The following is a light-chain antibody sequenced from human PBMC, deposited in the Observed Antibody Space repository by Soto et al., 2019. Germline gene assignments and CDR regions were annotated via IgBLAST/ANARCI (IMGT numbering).Light chain of an antibody. J-gene: IGKJ4*01. CDR2: VAS. CDR1: QNIRTN. V-gene: IGKV3-15*01. CDR3: QHYTNWPLT. Sequence: EIVMTQSPATLSLSPGERASLSCRASQNIRTNLAWYQLKPGQAPRLLIYVASTRAAGIPATFSGSGSGTEFTLTIDSLQSEDMAIYYCQHYTNWPLTFSGVTRVEIK.